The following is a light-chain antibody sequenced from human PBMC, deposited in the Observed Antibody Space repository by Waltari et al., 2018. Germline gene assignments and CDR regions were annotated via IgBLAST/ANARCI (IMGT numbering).Light chain of an antibody. CDR1: QSIDNY. Sequence: DIQMTQSPSSLSASVGDRVTITCRASQSIDNYLNWYQQKPGKAPNFLIYAASTLKSGVPSRFSGSGSGTDFTLTISSLQREDFATYYCQQTYIAPPRTFGQGTKVEI. CDR3: QQTYIAPPRT. J-gene: IGKJ1*01. CDR2: AAS. V-gene: IGKV1-39*01.